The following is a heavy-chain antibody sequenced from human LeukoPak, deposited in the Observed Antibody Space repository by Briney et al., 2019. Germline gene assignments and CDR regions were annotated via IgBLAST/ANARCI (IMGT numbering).Heavy chain of an antibody. V-gene: IGHV3-13*01. CDR3: ARSTMGVTTSPYYFDY. Sequence: PGGSLRLSCVASGFTFSSYDMHWVRQVTGKGLEWVSGIGTDGDTYYPGSVKGRFTISRENAKNSLYLQMNSLRAGDTAVYYCARSTMGVTTSPYYFDYWGQGTLVTVSS. J-gene: IGHJ4*02. CDR1: GFTFSSYD. D-gene: IGHD4-17*01. CDR2: IGTDGDT.